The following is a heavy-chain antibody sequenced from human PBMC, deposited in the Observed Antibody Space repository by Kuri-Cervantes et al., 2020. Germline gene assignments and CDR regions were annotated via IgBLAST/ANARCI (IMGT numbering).Heavy chain of an antibody. V-gene: IGHV1-2*02. CDR2: INPNSGGT. CDR3: ARGPVGDYGDY. D-gene: IGHD2-15*01. CDR1: GYTFTGYY. Sequence: ASVKVSCKASGYTFTGYYMHWVRQAPGQGLEWMGWINPNSGGTNYAQKFQGRVTMTRDTSINTAYMELSSLRSEDTAVYYCARGPVGDYGDYWGQGTLVTVSS. J-gene: IGHJ4*02.